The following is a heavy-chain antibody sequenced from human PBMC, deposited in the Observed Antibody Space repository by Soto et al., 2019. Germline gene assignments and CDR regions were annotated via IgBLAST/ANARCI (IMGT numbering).Heavy chain of an antibody. CDR1: GLIFSSSA. D-gene: IGHD5-18*01. V-gene: IGHV3-30*03. CDR2: ISYDGSNK. CDR3: ARHGYNYGGGYFDY. J-gene: IGHJ4*02. Sequence: GGSLRLSCAASGLIFSSSAMHWVRQAPGKGLEWVALISYDGSNKYYVDSVKGRFTISRDNSKDTLYLQMNSLRAEDTAVYYCARHGYNYGGGYFDYWGQGTLVTVSS.